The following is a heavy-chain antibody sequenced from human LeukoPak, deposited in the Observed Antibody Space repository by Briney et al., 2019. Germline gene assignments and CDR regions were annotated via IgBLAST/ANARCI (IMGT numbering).Heavy chain of an antibody. J-gene: IGHJ6*03. CDR1: GGSISSYY. V-gene: IGHV4-59*05. D-gene: IGHD3-10*01. CDR2: IYYSGST. CDR3: ARGPVRGVILGYYMDV. Sequence: SETLSLTCTVSGGSISSYYWSWIRQPPGKGLEWIGSIYYSGSTYYNPSLKSRVTISVDTSKNQFSLKLSSVTAADTAVYYCARGPVRGVILGYYMDVWGKGTTVTVSS.